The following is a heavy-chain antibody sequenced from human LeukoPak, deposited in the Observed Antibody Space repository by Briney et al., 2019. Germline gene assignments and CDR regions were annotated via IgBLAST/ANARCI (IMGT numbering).Heavy chain of an antibody. CDR1: GYTFTSYG. CDR3: AREAGYDILTGYYSYYFDY. V-gene: IGHV1-18*01. Sequence: GASVKVSCKASGYTFTSYGISWVRQAPGQGLEWMGWISAYNGNTNYAQKLQGRVTMTTDTSTSTAYMELRSLRSDDTAVYYCAREAGYDILTGYYSYYFDYWSQGTLVTVSS. J-gene: IGHJ4*02. D-gene: IGHD3-9*01. CDR2: ISAYNGNT.